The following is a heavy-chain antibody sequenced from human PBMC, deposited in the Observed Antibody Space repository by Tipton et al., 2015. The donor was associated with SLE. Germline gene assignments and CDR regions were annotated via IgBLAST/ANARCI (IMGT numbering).Heavy chain of an antibody. CDR2: LYAGGST. CDR1: GVSISTSRYY. J-gene: IGHJ1*01. Sequence: TLSLTCSVSGVSISTSRYYWGWIRQSPGQGLEWVGSLYAGGSTYFHPSLKSRASISADASKNHFSLKLNSVTAADTAVYYCARHRRTYYYDTSGFHGYFQYWGQGTLVTVSS. V-gene: IGHV4-39*01. CDR3: ARHRRTYYYDTSGFHGYFQY. D-gene: IGHD3-22*01.